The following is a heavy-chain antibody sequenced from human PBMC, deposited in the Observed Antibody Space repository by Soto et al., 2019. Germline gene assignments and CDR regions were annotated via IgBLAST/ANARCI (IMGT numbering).Heavy chain of an antibody. CDR2: INHLTTT. CDR3: ARGYDTALAPIF. J-gene: IGHJ4*02. CDR1: GGSFSSYH. D-gene: IGHD5-18*01. V-gene: IGHV4-34*01. Sequence: LSLTCAVYGGSFSSYHWSWIRQTPGKGLEWIGKINHLTTTNYNPSLKSRVIISLDTPKNQFSLKLSSVTAADTAVYYCARGYDTALAPIFWGQGILVTVSS.